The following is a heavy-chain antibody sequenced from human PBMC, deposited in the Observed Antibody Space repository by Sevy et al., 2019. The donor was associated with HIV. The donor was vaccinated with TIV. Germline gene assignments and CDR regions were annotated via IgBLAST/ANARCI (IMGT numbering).Heavy chain of an antibody. D-gene: IGHD6-13*01. V-gene: IGHV3-30*18. CDR1: GFTFSSYG. Sequence: GGSLRLSCAASGFTFSSYGMHWVRQAPGKGLEWVAVISYDGSNKYYADSVKGRFTISRDNSKNTLYLQMNSLRAEDTAGYYCAKEQNRYSSSWPSYYYYYGMDVWGQGTTVTVSS. CDR3: AKEQNRYSSSWPSYYYYYGMDV. CDR2: ISYDGSNK. J-gene: IGHJ6*02.